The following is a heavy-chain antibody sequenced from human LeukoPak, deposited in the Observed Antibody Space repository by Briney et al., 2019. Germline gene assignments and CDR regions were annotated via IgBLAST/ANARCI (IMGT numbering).Heavy chain of an antibody. J-gene: IGHJ4*02. V-gene: IGHV3-43D*03. CDR1: GFTFDDYA. Sequence: GGSLRLSCAASGFTFDDYAMHGVRQAPGKGLEWVSLISWDGGSTYYADSVKGRFTISRDNAKNSLYLQMNSLRAEDTAVYYCARRGASSGGLDYWGQGTLVTVSS. CDR2: ISWDGGST. D-gene: IGHD6-19*01. CDR3: ARRGASSGGLDY.